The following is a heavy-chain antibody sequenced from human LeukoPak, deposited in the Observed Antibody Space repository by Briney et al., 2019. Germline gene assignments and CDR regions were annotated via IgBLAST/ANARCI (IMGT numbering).Heavy chain of an antibody. Sequence: LTCAVSGGSFSIYYWSWIRQPPGKGLEWVAVISYDGSNKYYADSVKGRFTISRDNSKNTLYLQMSSLRAEDTAVYYCARTLYYYDSSGPFDYWGQGTLVTVSS. CDR3: ARTLYYYDSSGPFDY. CDR1: GGSFSIYY. V-gene: IGHV3-30-3*01. J-gene: IGHJ4*02. CDR2: ISYDGSNK. D-gene: IGHD3-22*01.